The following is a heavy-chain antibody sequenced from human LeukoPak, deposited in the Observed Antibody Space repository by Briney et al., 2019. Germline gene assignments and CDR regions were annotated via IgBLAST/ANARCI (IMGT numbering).Heavy chain of an antibody. V-gene: IGHV3-48*03. CDR2: ISSSGSTI. CDR1: GFTCCSYE. J-gene: IGHJ6*04. D-gene: IGHD3-10*01. CDR3: ARGDYYGSGSYSIFYGMDV. Sequence: GGSLRLSCAASGFTCCSYEMNWVRQAPGKGLEWVSYISSSGSTIYYADSVKGRFTISRDNAKNSLYLQMTSLRAEDTAVYYCARGDYYGSGSYSIFYGMDVWGKGTTVTVSS.